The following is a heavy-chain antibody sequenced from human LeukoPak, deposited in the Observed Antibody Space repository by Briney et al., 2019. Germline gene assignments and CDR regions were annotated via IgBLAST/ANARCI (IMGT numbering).Heavy chain of an antibody. Sequence: ASVKVSCKASGGTFSSYAISWVRQAPGQGLEWMGRIIPIFGTANYAQKFQGRVTITADKSTSTAYMELSSLRSEDTAVYYGAASRDGYTNSLFDYWGQGTLVTVSS. CDR1: GGTFSSYA. D-gene: IGHD5-24*01. CDR3: AASRDGYTNSLFDY. CDR2: IIPIFGTA. J-gene: IGHJ4*02. V-gene: IGHV1-69*06.